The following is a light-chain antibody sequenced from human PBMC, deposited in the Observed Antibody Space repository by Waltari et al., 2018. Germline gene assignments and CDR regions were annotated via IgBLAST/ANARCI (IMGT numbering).Light chain of an antibody. V-gene: IGLV2-14*01. CDR1: SSDVGFYDF. Sequence: QSALTQPASVSGSPGQSITISCTGTSSDVGFYDFVSCFQQHPGKAPKVMIFKVNNRPSGVSNAVSGSKLANTASLTSSGLQAEDEADYYCSSYTRRSYWVFGGGTQLTVL. J-gene: IGLJ3*02. CDR2: KVN. CDR3: SSYTRRSYWV.